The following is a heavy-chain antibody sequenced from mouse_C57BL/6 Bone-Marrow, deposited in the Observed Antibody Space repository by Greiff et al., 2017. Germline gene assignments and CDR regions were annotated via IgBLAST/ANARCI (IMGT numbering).Heavy chain of an antibody. D-gene: IGHD4-1*01. Sequence: EVQGVESGGGLVKPGGSLKLSCAASGFTFSSYAMSWVRQTPEKRLEWVATISDGGSYTYYPDNVKGRFTISRDNAKNNLYLQMSHLKSEDKAMDYCARGANWDGMDYWGQGTSVTVSS. CDR1: GFTFSSYA. CDR2: ISDGGSYT. CDR3: ARGANWDGMDY. V-gene: IGHV5-4*01. J-gene: IGHJ4*01.